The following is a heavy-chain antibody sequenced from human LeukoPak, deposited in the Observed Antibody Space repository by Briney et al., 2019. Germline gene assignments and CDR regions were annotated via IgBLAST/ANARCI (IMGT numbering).Heavy chain of an antibody. Sequence: GGSLRLSCAASRFTFSIYGMHWVRQAPGKGLERVAFIRNDGGNKYYADSVKGRFTISRDNSKNTLYLQMNSLRAEDTAVYSCARGETARRGALDYWGQGTLVTVSS. D-gene: IGHD6-6*01. CDR3: ARGETARRGALDY. CDR1: RFTFSIYG. J-gene: IGHJ4*02. CDR2: IRNDGGNK. V-gene: IGHV3-30*02.